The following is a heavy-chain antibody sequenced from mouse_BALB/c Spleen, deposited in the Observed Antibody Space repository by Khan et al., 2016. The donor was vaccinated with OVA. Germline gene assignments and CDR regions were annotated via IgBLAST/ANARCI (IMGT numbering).Heavy chain of an antibody. J-gene: IGHJ3*01. D-gene: IGHD2-3*01. CDR2: IDPYNGVT. CDR3: ARSSDGYYPLAD. V-gene: IGHV1S135*01. CDR1: GYAFTTYN. Sequence: LQQSGPELVRPGASVKVSCKASGYAFTTYNMYWVKQSHGKSLEWIGYIDPYNGVTNYNQNFKDKAILTVDKSSSAAYMHLDSLASEDSAVYFCARSSDGYYPLADWGQGTLVTVSA.